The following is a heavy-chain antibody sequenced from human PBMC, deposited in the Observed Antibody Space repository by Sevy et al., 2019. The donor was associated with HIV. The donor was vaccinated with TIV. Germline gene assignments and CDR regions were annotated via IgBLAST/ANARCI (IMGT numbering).Heavy chain of an antibody. Sequence: GGSLRLSCAASGFTFSSYAMHWVRQAPGKGPEWVAVISYDGSNKYYADSVKGRFTISRDNSKNTLYLQMNSLRAEDTAVYYCARGYGDYFAFDIWGQGTMVTVSS. CDR1: GFTFSSYA. J-gene: IGHJ3*02. V-gene: IGHV3-30*04. CDR3: ARGYGDYFAFDI. D-gene: IGHD4-17*01. CDR2: ISYDGSNK.